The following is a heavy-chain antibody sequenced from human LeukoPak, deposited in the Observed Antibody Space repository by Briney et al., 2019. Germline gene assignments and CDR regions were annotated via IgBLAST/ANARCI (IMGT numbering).Heavy chain of an antibody. D-gene: IGHD2-21*01. CDR3: AKGGIPDDS. J-gene: IGHJ5*01. V-gene: IGHV3-30*18. CDR2: ISYDGSNK. CDR1: GFTFSSYG. Sequence: KSGGSLRLSCAASGFTFSSYGMHWVRQAPGKGLEWVAVISYDGSNKYYADPVKGRFTISRDNSKNTLYLQMNSLRVEDTAVYYCAKGGIPDDSWGQGTLVTVSS.